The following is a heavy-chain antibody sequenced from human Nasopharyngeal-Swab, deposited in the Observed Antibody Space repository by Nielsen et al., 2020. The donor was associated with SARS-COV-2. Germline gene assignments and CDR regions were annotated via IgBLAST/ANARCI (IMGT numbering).Heavy chain of an antibody. V-gene: IGHV3-48*03. Sequence: GGSLRLSCAASGFTFSSYEMNWVRQAPGKGLEWVSYISSSGSTIYYADSVKGRFTISRDNAKNSLYLQMNSLRAEDTAVYYCAREVAVAAPFDYWGQGTLVTVSS. CDR3: AREVAVAAPFDY. J-gene: IGHJ4*02. D-gene: IGHD6-19*01. CDR1: GFTFSSYE. CDR2: ISSSGSTI.